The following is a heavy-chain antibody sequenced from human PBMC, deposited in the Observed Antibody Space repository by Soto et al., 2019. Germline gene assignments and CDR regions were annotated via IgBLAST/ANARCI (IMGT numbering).Heavy chain of an antibody. CDR2: ISGSGGST. V-gene: IGHV3-23*01. Sequence: EVQLLESGGGLVQPGGSLRLSCAASGFTFSSYAMSWVRQAPGKGLEWVSGISGSGGSTYYADSVEGRFTISRDNSKNTLYLQMNSLRAEDTAVNYCAKDRSGWYGGGFDYWGQGTLVTVSS. CDR3: AKDRSGWYGGGFDY. CDR1: GFTFSSYA. D-gene: IGHD6-19*01. J-gene: IGHJ4*02.